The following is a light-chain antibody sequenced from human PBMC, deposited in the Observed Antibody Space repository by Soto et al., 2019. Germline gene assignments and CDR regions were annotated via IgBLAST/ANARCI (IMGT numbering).Light chain of an antibody. CDR2: DVT. CDR1: SSDVGTHGY. J-gene: IGLJ3*02. CDR3: MCYAGGNNWV. V-gene: IGLV2-8*01. Sequence: QSVLTQPPSASGSPGQSVTISCTGTSSDVGTHGYVSWYQQHAGKAPKLMIYDVTKRPSGVPDRFSGSKSANTASLTVSGLQAEDEAGYYCMCYAGGNNWVFGGGTNLTVL.